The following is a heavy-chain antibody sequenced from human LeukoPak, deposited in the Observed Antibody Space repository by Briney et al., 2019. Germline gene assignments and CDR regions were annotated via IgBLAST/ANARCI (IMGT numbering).Heavy chain of an antibody. CDR1: GFTVSSNY. D-gene: IGHD2-15*01. CDR3: EAGIRYCSGGSCIDY. V-gene: IGHV3-53*01. CDR2: SYSGGST. Sequence: GGSLGLSCAASGFTVSSNYMSWVRQAPVNGLKLVSVSYSGGSTYYADSVKGRFTISRDNSRNTLYLQMNSLRAEDTFFYQAEAGIRYCSGGSCIDYWGQGTLVTVSS. J-gene: IGHJ4*02.